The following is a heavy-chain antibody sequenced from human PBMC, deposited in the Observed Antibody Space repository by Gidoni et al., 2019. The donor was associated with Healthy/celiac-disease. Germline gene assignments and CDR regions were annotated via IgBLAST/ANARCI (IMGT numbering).Heavy chain of an antibody. CDR1: GFTFSDYY. D-gene: IGHD3-22*01. J-gene: IGHJ4*02. V-gene: IGHV3-11*01. CDR2: ISSSGSTI. Sequence: VQLVESGDVSVTRGVSLTLTCSASGFTFSDYYMRWLRKAPGKGLEWVSYISSSGSTIYYADAVKGRCTIYRDNAKNSLYLQMNSLRAEDTAVYYCAREPYDSSGYDYWGQGTLVTVSS. CDR3: AREPYDSSGYDY.